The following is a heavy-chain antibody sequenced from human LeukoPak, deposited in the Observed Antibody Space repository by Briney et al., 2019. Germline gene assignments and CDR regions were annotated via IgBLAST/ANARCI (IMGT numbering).Heavy chain of an antibody. CDR1: GFTFGHFY. CDR3: AREHWAAPDP. V-gene: IGHV3-11*01. D-gene: IGHD3-16*01. CDR2: ISPTGDIK. Sequence: GGSLRLSCEASGFTFGHFYMACIRQAPGRGREPLSFISPTGDIKKYVDSVKGRFTISRDNAKNSMSLEMKSLSAEDTAFYYCAREHWAAPDPWGEGTLVTVSP. J-gene: IGHJ5*02.